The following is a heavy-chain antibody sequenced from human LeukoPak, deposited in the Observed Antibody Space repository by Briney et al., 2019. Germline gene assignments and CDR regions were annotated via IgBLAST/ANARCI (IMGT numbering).Heavy chain of an antibody. CDR3: AKTNRGGIGQCLDY. J-gene: IGHJ4*02. Sequence: GGSLRLSCAGSGFTFRTYAMSWVRQTPGKEPEWVSEISGSGGSTYYADSVKGRFTISRDNSKNILYLQLNSLSPEDTAVYYCAKTNRGGIGQCLDYWGQGTLVTVSS. D-gene: IGHD3-10*01. CDR2: ISGSGGST. CDR1: GFTFRTYA. V-gene: IGHV3-23*01.